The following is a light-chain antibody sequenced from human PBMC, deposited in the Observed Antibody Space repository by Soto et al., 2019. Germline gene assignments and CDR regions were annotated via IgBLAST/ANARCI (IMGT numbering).Light chain of an antibody. V-gene: IGLV1-44*01. CDR2: STD. CDR3: ATWDDSLHGWV. J-gene: IGLJ3*02. Sequence: QSVLTQPPSASGTPGQRVTISCSGSSSSIGTDPVSWYQQLPGSAPKLLIFSTDQRPSGVPDRFSGSKSGTSASLAISGLQSGDEADYYCATWDDSLHGWVFGGGTKVTGL. CDR1: SSSIGTDP.